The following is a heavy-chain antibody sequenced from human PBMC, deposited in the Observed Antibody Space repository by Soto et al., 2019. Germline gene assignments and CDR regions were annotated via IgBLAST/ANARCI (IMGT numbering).Heavy chain of an antibody. CDR1: GFRFDDFG. CDR2: SSSDSRSI. J-gene: IGHJ4*02. CDR3: VRDRLTTMAYYFDS. Sequence: PGGSLRFSCQVSGFRFDDFGMHWVRQARGKGREWIAGSSSDSRSISYGASMTGRFTLSRDNGKNSLYLQLNSLRADHTALYYFVRDRLTTMAYYFDSWGQGALVTVSS. D-gene: IGHD4-17*01. V-gene: IGHV3-9*01.